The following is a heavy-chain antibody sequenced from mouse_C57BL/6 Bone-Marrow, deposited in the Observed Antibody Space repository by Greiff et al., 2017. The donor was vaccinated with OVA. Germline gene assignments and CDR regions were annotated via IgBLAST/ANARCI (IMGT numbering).Heavy chain of an antibody. V-gene: IGHV1-72*01. Sequence: QVHVKQPGAELVKPGASVKLSCKASGYTFTSYWMHWVKQRPGRGLEWIGRIDPNSGGTKYNEKFKSKATLTVDKPSSTAYMQRSSLTSEDSAVYYCARRDYGSSYWYFDVWGTGTTVTVSS. D-gene: IGHD1-1*01. J-gene: IGHJ1*03. CDR2: IDPNSGGT. CDR3: ARRDYGSSYWYFDV. CDR1: GYTFTSYW.